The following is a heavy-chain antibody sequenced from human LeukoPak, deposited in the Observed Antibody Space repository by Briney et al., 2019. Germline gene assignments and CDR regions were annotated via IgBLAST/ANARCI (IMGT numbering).Heavy chain of an antibody. CDR1: GYTFTGYY. CDR2: INPNSGGT. Sequence: ASVKVSCKASGYTFTGYYMHWVRQAPGQGLEWMGWINPNSGGTNYAQKFQGWVTMTRDTSISTAYMELSRLRSDDTAVYYCARGGYSSNWYSDYWGQGTLVTVSS. J-gene: IGHJ4*02. D-gene: IGHD6-13*01. CDR3: ARGGYSSNWYSDY. V-gene: IGHV1-2*04.